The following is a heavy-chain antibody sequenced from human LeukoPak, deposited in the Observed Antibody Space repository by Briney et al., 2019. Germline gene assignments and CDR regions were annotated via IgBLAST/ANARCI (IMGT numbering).Heavy chain of an antibody. Sequence: GGSLRLSCAASGFTFSSYWMSWVRQAPGKGLEWVANIKQDGSEKYYVDSVKGRFTISRDNAKNSLYLQMNSLRAEDTAVYYCARRKGGSNSLYSGSYGATPIYYFDYWGQGTLVTVSS. CDR1: GFTFSSYW. CDR3: ARRKGGSNSLYSGSYGATPIYYFDY. D-gene: IGHD1-26*01. J-gene: IGHJ4*02. CDR2: IKQDGSEK. V-gene: IGHV3-7*01.